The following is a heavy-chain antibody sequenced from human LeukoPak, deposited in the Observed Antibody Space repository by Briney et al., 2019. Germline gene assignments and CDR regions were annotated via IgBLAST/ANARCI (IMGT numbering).Heavy chain of an antibody. CDR1: GFTVSGNH. CDR3: ARATYSRYWYFDP. D-gene: IGHD1-26*01. CDR2: IESSGDM. V-gene: IGHV3-66*01. Sequence: PGGPLGLSCAASGFTVSGNHMSWVRQSPEKGLKWVAIIESSGDMVYANSVKGRFTISRDNSKNTVSLQLNSLRAEDTAMYYCARATYSRYWYFDPWGRGTLVTVSS. J-gene: IGHJ2*01.